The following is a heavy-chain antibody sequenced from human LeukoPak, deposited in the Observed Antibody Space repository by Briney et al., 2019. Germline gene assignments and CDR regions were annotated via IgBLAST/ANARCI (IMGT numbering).Heavy chain of an antibody. CDR2: IYYSGST. V-gene: IGHV4-39*07. CDR1: GGSISSSSYY. Sequence: SETLSLTCTVSGGSISSSSYYWGWIRQPPGKGLEWIGSIYYSGSTYYNPSLKSRVTISVDTSKNQFSLKLSSVTAADTAVYYCARGVITFGGVSAFDYWGQGTLVTVSS. CDR3: ARGVITFGGVSAFDY. D-gene: IGHD3-16*01. J-gene: IGHJ4*02.